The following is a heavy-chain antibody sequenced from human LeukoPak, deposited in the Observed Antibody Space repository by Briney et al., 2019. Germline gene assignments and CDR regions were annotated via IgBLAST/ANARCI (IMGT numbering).Heavy chain of an antibody. V-gene: IGHV1-18*01. CDR3: ARRVSIAVAGNRGGWFDP. CDR2: ISAYDGNT. CDR1: GYTFTSYG. D-gene: IGHD6-19*01. J-gene: IGHJ5*02. Sequence: ASVKVSCKASGYTFTSYGISWVRQAPGQGLEWMGWISAYDGNTNYAQKLQGRVTMTTDTSTSTAYMELRSLRSDDTAVYYCARRVSIAVAGNRGGWFDPWGQGTLVTVSS.